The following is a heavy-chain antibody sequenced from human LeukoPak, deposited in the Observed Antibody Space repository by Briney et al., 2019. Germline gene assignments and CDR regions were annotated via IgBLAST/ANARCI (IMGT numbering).Heavy chain of an antibody. CDR1: GFTFSNYG. D-gene: IGHD6-19*01. Sequence: PGRSLRLSCAASGFTFSNYGMHWVRQAPGKGLEWVSAISGSGGSTYYADSVKGRFTISRDNSKNTLYLQMNSLRAEDTAVYYCAKTAVAGTRRNAFDIWGQGTVVTVSS. CDR2: ISGSGGST. V-gene: IGHV3-23*01. J-gene: IGHJ3*02. CDR3: AKTAVAGTRRNAFDI.